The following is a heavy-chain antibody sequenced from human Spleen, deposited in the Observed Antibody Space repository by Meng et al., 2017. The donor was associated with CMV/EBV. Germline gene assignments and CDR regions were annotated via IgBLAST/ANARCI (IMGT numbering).Heavy chain of an antibody. V-gene: IGHV3-21*01. D-gene: IGHD5-12*01. CDR3: ARVRDEWRYDPQNFDY. CDR2: ISSSSSYI. Sequence: GSLKISCAASGFTFSSYSMNWVRQAPGKGLEWVSSISSSSSYIYYADSVKGRFTISRDNAKNSLYLQMNSLRAEDTAVYYCARVRDEWRYDPQNFDYWGQGTLVTVSS. CDR1: GFTFSSYS. J-gene: IGHJ4*02.